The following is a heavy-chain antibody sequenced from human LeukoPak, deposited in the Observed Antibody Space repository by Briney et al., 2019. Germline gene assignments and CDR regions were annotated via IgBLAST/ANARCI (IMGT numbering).Heavy chain of an antibody. Sequence: GGSLRLSCAASGFTVSSHFMTWVRQAPGKGLEWVSVIYSGDSGGSTYHADSVKGRFTISRDNSKNTLYLQMNRLRVDDTAVYYCARGNILTGYMYWGQGTLVTVSS. V-gene: IGHV3-66*01. CDR1: GFTVSSHF. J-gene: IGHJ4*02. CDR2: IYSGDSGGST. CDR3: ARGNILTGYMY. D-gene: IGHD3-9*01.